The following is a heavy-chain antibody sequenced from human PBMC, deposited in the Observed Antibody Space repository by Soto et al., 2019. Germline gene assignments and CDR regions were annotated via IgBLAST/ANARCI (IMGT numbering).Heavy chain of an antibody. CDR1: GVSVSSNSYY. D-gene: IGHD2-2*02. CDR2: TDYSGST. V-gene: IGHV4-61*01. CDR3: ARADRQYCSISTCYIFDY. J-gene: IGHJ4*02. Sequence: PSETLSLTCTVSGVSVSSNSYYWSWIRQPPGKGLEWIGYTDYSGSTKYNPSLESRVTMSVDTSKNQFSLKVSSVTAADTAVYYCARADRQYCSISTCYIFDYWGQGTQVTVSS.